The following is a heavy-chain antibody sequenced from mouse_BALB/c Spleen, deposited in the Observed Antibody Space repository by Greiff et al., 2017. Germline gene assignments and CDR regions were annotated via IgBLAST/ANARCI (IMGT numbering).Heavy chain of an antibody. CDR3: ARSHYYDAMDY. D-gene: IGHD1-2*01. V-gene: IGHV1S127*01. CDR1: GYSFTSYW. J-gene: IGHJ4*01. CDR2: IDPSDSET. Sequence: QVQLQQSGPQLVRPGASVKISCKASGYSFTSYWMHWVKQRPGQGLEWIGMIDPSDSETRLNQKFKDKATLTVDKSSSTAYMQLSSPTSEDSAVYYCARSHYYDAMDYWGQGTSVTVSS.